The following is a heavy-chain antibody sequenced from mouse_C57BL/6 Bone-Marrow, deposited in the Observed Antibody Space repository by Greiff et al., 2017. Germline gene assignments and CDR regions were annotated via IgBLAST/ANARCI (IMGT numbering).Heavy chain of an antibody. V-gene: IGHV1-78*01. CDR1: GYTFTDYT. Sequence: QVQLKEPDAELVKPGASVKLSCKASGYTFTDYTIHWMKQRPEQGLEWIGYIYPRDGSTKYNEKFKGKATLTADKSSSTAYMQLNSLTSEDSAVYFCARRRNGNRGGVFDYWGQGTTLTVSS. D-gene: IGHD2-1*01. CDR3: ARRRNGNRGGVFDY. J-gene: IGHJ2*01. CDR2: IYPRDGST.